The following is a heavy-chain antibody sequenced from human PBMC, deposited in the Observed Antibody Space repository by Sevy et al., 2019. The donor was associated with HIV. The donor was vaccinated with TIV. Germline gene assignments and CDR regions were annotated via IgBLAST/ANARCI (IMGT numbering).Heavy chain of an antibody. Sequence: GGSLRLSCAASGFTFSSYWMSWVRQAPGKGLEWVANIKQDGSEKYYVDSVKGRFTISRDNSKNTLYLQMNSLRAEDTAVYYCAKAIYDSSGYRDWGPGTLVTVSS. D-gene: IGHD3-22*01. J-gene: IGHJ4*02. CDR1: GFTFSSYW. V-gene: IGHV3-7*03. CDR3: AKAIYDSSGYRD. CDR2: IKQDGSEK.